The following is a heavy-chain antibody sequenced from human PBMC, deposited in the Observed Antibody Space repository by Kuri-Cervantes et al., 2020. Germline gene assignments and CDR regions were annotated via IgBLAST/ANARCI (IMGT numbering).Heavy chain of an antibody. CDR2: IQPGDSDT. V-gene: IGHV5-51*01. J-gene: IGHJ4*02. Sequence: GESLKISCKGSGYSFTNYWIGWVRQMPGKGLDWMGVIQPGDSDTRYSPSFQGQVTISADKSISTAYLQWSSLKASDTAMYYCARLSSGTDGGYWGQGTLVTVSS. CDR3: ARLSSGTDGGY. CDR1: GYSFTNYW. D-gene: IGHD6-19*01.